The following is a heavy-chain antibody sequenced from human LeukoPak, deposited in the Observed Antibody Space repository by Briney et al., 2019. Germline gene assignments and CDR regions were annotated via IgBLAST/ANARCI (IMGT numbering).Heavy chain of an antibody. Sequence: GASVKVSCKASGYTFTSYGISWVRQAPGQGLEWMGWISAYNGNTNYAQKLQGRVTMTTDTSTSTAYMELSSLRSEDTAVYYCARDYGHKTGGLMDYWGQGTLVTVSS. J-gene: IGHJ4*02. D-gene: IGHD3-16*01. CDR1: GYTFTSYG. CDR2: ISAYNGNT. CDR3: ARDYGHKTGGLMDY. V-gene: IGHV1-18*01.